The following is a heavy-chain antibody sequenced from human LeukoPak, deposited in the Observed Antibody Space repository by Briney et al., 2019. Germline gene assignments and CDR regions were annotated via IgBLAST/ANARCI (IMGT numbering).Heavy chain of an antibody. CDR2: ISPNSGGT. CDR1: GYTFTGYY. V-gene: IGHV1-2*02. Sequence: ASVKVSCKASGYTFTGYYMHWVRQAPGQGLEWMGWISPNSGGTNYAQKFQGRVTMTRDTSISTAYMELSRLRSDDTAVYYCAGIVATTNYYYYGMDVWGQGTTVTVSS. CDR3: AGIVATTNYYYYGMDV. J-gene: IGHJ6*02. D-gene: IGHD5-12*01.